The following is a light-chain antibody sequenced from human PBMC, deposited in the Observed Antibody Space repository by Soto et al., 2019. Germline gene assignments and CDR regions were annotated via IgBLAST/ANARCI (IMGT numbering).Light chain of an antibody. J-gene: IGKJ3*01. CDR3: QQRSNWLFT. Sequence: EIVLTQSPATLSLSPGERATLSCRASQNVTNCLAWYQQKPGQAPRLLIYAASNRATGIPARFSGSGSGTDFTLTISTLEPEYFAVYYCQQRSNWLFTFGPGTKVEIK. CDR2: AAS. CDR1: QNVTNC. V-gene: IGKV3-11*01.